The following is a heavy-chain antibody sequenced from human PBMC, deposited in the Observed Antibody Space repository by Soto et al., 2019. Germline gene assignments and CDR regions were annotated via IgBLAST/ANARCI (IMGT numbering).Heavy chain of an antibody. J-gene: IGHJ3*02. V-gene: IGHV3-30*18. CDR1: GFTFSSYG. Sequence: GGSLRLSCAASGFTFSSYGMHWVRQAPGKGLEWVAVISYDGSNKYYADSVKGRFTISRDNSKNTLYLQMDSLRAEDTVLYYCAKDEGSSSSPFDAFDIWGQGTMVTVSS. CDR3: AKDEGSSSSPFDAFDI. CDR2: ISYDGSNK. D-gene: IGHD6-6*01.